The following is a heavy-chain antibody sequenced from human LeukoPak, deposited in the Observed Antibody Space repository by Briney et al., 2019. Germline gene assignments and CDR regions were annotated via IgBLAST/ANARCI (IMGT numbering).Heavy chain of an antibody. CDR3: ARTGSIVATTPVAYYGMDV. CDR1: GGTFSGYA. V-gene: IGHV1-69*01. Sequence: SVKVSCKASGGTFSGYAISWVRQAPGQGLEWMGGIIPIFGTANYAQKFQGRVTITADESTSTAYMELSSLRSEDTAVYYCARTGSIVATTPVAYYGMDVWGQGTTVTVSS. CDR2: IIPIFGTA. D-gene: IGHD5-12*01. J-gene: IGHJ6*02.